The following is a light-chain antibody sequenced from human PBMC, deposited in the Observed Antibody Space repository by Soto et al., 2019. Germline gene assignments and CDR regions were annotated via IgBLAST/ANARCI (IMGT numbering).Light chain of an antibody. CDR2: KAS. V-gene: IGKV1-5*03. Sequence: DIQMTQSPCTLSASVGDRVTITCRASQSISGWLAWYQQKPGKAPKLLIYKASSLESGVPSRFSGSGSGTEFTLTISSLQPDDFATYYCQQYNSFPLTLGGGTKVEIK. CDR3: QQYNSFPLT. CDR1: QSISGW. J-gene: IGKJ4*01.